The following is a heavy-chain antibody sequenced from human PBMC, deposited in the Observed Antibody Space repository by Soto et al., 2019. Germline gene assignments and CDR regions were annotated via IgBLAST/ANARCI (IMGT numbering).Heavy chain of an antibody. CDR3: ARDLHYYDSSGYPRVEAFDI. Sequence: QVQLQESGPGLVRPSEILSLTCTVSGGSISRYYWSWVRQPPGKGLEWIGCIYYSGGTNYSPSLNSRVTKSVDTSKNQFSLKLSSVTAADTAVYYCARDLHYYDSSGYPRVEAFDIWGQGTMLTVSS. J-gene: IGHJ3*02. CDR2: IYYSGGT. D-gene: IGHD3-22*01. CDR1: GGSISRYY. V-gene: IGHV4-59*01.